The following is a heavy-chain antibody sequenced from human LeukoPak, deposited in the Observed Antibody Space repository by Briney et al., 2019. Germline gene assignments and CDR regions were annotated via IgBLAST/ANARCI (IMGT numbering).Heavy chain of an antibody. CDR2: MNPNSGNT. J-gene: IGHJ4*02. Sequence: AAVQVSCKASGYTFTSYDINWVRQATGQGLEWMGWMNPNSGNTGYAQKFQGRVTITRNTSISTAYMELSSLRSEDTAVYYCARPRGYYDSFDYWGQGTLVTASS. CDR1: GYTFTSYD. CDR3: ARPRGYYDSFDY. D-gene: IGHD3-22*01. V-gene: IGHV1-8*03.